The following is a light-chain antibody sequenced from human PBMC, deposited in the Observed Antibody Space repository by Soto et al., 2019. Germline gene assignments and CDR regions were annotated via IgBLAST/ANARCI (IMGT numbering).Light chain of an antibody. CDR2: AVS. V-gene: IGKV1-39*01. J-gene: IGKJ4*01. CDR1: QSISNY. CDR3: QQSYSNPRT. Sequence: DIQLTHSPSSLSASVGDRVTITCLASQSISNYLHWYQVKPGRAPRFLIFAVSNLQTGVPSRFSGGGSGTDFTLTISSLQPEDFATYYCQQSYSNPRTFGGGTKVDIK.